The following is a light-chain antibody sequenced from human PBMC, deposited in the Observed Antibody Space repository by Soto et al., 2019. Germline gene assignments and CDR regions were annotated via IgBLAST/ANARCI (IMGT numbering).Light chain of an antibody. V-gene: IGKV3-15*01. CDR3: QQYNNWPPWT. Sequence: EIVLTQSPATLSLSPGERATLSCRASQSVRSYLAWYRQKPGQAPRLLIYGASTRATGIPARFSGSGSGTEFTLTISSLQSEDFAVYYCQQYNNWPPWTFGQGTKVDVK. CDR2: GAS. CDR1: QSVRSY. J-gene: IGKJ1*01.